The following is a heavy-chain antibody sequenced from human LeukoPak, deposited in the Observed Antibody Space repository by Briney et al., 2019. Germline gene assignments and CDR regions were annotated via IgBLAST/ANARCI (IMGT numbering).Heavy chain of an antibody. Sequence: SETLSLTCTVSGGSISNYYWSWIRQPAEKGLEFIGRIYSSGSTNYNPSLKSRVTMSVDTSKNQFSLKLSSVTAADTAVYYCARGGIGTSLDYWGQGTLVTVSS. J-gene: IGHJ4*02. CDR3: ARGGIGTSLDY. V-gene: IGHV4-4*07. D-gene: IGHD2-21*01. CDR1: GGSISNYY. CDR2: IYSSGST.